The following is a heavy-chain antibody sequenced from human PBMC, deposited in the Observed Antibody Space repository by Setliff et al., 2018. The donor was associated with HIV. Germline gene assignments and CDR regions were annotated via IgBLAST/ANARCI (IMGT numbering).Heavy chain of an antibody. CDR1: GASDISYIW. V-gene: IGHV4-4*02. J-gene: IGHJ4*02. CDR2: VYHTGNT. CDR3: AREGDGIDF. D-gene: IGHD2-21*02. Sequence: TSETLSLTCAVSGASDISYIWWSWVRQPPGKGLEWIGEVYHTGNTYHNPSLKSRVTISVEASKNQISLKLTAVTAADSAVYYCAREGDGIDFWGQGTLVTVSS.